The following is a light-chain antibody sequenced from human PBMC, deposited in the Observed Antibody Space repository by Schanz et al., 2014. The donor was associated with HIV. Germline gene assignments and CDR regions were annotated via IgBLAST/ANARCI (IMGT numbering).Light chain of an antibody. V-gene: IGKV3-20*01. Sequence: EIVLTQSPVILSLSPGERATLSCRASQTVSSNSLGWYQQKRGQVPRLLIYGASSRATGIPDRFSGSGSGTDFTLTISRLEPEDFAVYYCQQYGSSPQTFGQGTKLEIK. CDR1: QTVSSNS. J-gene: IGKJ2*01. CDR2: GAS. CDR3: QQYGSSPQT.